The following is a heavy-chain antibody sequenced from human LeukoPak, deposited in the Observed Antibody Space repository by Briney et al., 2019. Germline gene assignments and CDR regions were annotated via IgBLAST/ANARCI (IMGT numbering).Heavy chain of an antibody. CDR3: ARGRPQTYYDFWSGYPEAFDI. D-gene: IGHD3-3*01. V-gene: IGHV4-34*01. Sequence: SETLSLTCAVYGGSFSGYYWSWIRQPPGKGLEWIGEINHSGSTDYNPSLKSRVTISVDTSKNQFSLKLSSVTAADTAVYYCARGRPQTYYDFWSGYPEAFDIWGQGTMVTVSS. J-gene: IGHJ3*02. CDR1: GGSFSGYY. CDR2: INHSGST.